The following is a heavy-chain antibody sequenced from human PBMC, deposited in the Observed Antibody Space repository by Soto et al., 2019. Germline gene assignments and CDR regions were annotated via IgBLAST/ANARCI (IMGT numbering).Heavy chain of an antibody. D-gene: IGHD2-2*01. Sequence: QVQLVQSGAEVKKPGSSVKVSCKASGGTFSSYGISWVRQAPGQGLEWMGGIIPIFDTAKYAQKFHGRVTITADKSTSTAYMEVSSLRSEDTAVYYGPRDPGRNSNRWRVQQVAVGDYHRMDVWGQGTTVTV. J-gene: IGHJ6*02. CDR3: PRDPGRNSNRWRVQQVAVGDYHRMDV. V-gene: IGHV1-69*06. CDR1: GGTFSSYG. CDR2: IIPIFDTA.